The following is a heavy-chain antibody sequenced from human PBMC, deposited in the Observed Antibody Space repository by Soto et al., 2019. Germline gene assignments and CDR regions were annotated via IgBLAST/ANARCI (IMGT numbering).Heavy chain of an antibody. CDR3: ARGLQAGYYYYYGMDV. D-gene: IGHD4-4*01. Sequence: APVKVSCQASGYTFTSYDINWVRQATGQGLEWMGWMNPNSGNTGYAQKFQGRVTMTRNTSISTAYMELSSLRSEDTAVYYCARGLQAGYYYYYGMDVWGQGTTVTFSS. V-gene: IGHV1-8*01. J-gene: IGHJ6*02. CDR1: GYTFTSYD. CDR2: MNPNSGNT.